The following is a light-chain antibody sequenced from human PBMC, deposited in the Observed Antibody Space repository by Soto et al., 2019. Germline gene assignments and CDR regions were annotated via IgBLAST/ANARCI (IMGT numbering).Light chain of an antibody. Sequence: DIVVTQSPATLSVSPGERATLSCRASQSVSSDLAWYQQKPGQAPRLLIYGASTRATGIPARFSGSGSGTEFTLTISSLQSEDFATYYCQQYDTLYTFGQGTK. J-gene: IGKJ2*01. CDR2: GAS. CDR3: QQYDTLYT. CDR1: QSVSSD. V-gene: IGKV3-15*01.